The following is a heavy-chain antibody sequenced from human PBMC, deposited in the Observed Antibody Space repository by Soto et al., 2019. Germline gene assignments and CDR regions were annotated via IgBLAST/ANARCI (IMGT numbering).Heavy chain of an antibody. D-gene: IGHD6-13*01. CDR1: GYTFTSYG. V-gene: IGHV1-18*01. CDR3: ARDELAAAGPDY. Sequence: ASVKVSCKAFGYTFTSYGISWVRQAPGQGLEWMGWISANNGNTNYSQKFQGRVTITRDTSASTAYMELSSLRSEDTAVYYCARDELAAAGPDYWGQGTLVTVSS. J-gene: IGHJ4*02. CDR2: ISANNGNT.